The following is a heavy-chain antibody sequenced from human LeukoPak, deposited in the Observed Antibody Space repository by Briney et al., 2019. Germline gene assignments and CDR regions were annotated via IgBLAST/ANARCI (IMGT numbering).Heavy chain of an antibody. CDR2: ISSSSSYI. J-gene: IGHJ4*02. CDR3: ARDGHGDYFDY. V-gene: IGHV3-21*01. Sequence: GGSLRLSCAASGFTFSSYSMNWVRQAPGKGLEWVSSISSSSSYIYYADSVKGRFTISRDNAKNSLYLQMNSVRAEDTAVYYCARDGHGDYFDYWGQGTLVTVSS. CDR1: GFTFSSYS. D-gene: IGHD4-17*01.